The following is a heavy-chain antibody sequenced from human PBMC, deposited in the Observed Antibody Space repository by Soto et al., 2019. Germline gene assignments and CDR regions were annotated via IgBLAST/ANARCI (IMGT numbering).Heavy chain of an antibody. D-gene: IGHD3-22*01. CDR1: GVSLSGYY. J-gene: IGHJ4*02. CDR2: FYSSGSP. CDR3: AREFYYDSSGIGFDS. Sequence: SETLSLTCTVSGVSLSGYYWIWIRQPQGKGLEWIGDFYSSGSPHHNPSLKNRVSISEDRSKNEFSLKLSSVAAADTAIYYCAREFYYDSSGIGFDSWGQGTLVTVSS. V-gene: IGHV4-59*01.